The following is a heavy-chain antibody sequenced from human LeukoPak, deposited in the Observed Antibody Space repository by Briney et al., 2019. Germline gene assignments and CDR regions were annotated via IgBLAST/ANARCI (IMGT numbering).Heavy chain of an antibody. CDR1: GFTFSDYT. D-gene: IGHD3-22*01. CDR2: ISSSSSSI. Sequence: GGSLTLSCAASGFTFSDYTMIWVRQAPGKGLEWVSYISSSSSSIYYADSVKGRFTVSRDNAKNSLSLQMNSLRDEDTAVYYCATTYDSGGYLPGTIWGQGTMVTVSS. CDR3: ATTYDSGGYLPGTI. V-gene: IGHV3-48*02. J-gene: IGHJ3*02.